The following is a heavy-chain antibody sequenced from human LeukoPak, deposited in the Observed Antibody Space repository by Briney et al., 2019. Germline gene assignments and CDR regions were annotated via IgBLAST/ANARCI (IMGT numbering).Heavy chain of an antibody. CDR2: ISGSGGST. J-gene: IGHJ5*02. D-gene: IGHD2-2*02. CDR1: GFTFSSYA. Sequence: QPGGSLRLSCAASGFTFSSYAMSWVRQAPGKGLEWVPAISGSGGSTYYADSVKGRFTISRDNSKNTLYLQMNSLRAEDTAVYYCAKDRGYCSSTSCYTGWFDPWGQGTLVTVSS. CDR3: AKDRGYCSSTSCYTGWFDP. V-gene: IGHV3-23*01.